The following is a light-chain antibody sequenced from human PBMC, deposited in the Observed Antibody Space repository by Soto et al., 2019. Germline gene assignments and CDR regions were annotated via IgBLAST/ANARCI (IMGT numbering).Light chain of an antibody. CDR1: GSNIGAGSD. Sequence: QAVVTQPPSVSGAPGQRVTISCTGSGSNIGAGSDVYWYQQLPGRAPKLLIYGNNRRPSGVPDRFSGSKSGTSASLAITGLQAEDEADYYCQSYDSSLSAFYVFGTGTKVTVL. J-gene: IGLJ1*01. V-gene: IGLV1-40*01. CDR2: GNN. CDR3: QSYDSSLSAFYV.